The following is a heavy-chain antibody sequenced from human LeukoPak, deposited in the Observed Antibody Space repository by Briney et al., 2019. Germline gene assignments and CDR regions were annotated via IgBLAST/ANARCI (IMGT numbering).Heavy chain of an antibody. V-gene: IGHV4-4*07. D-gene: IGHD2-2*01. J-gene: IGHJ5*02. CDR3: ARGAIVVVPAATNWFDP. CDR2: IYTSGST. Sequence: SETLSLTCTVSGGSISSYYWSWIRQPAGKGLEWIGRIYTSGSTNYNPSLKSRVTISVDTSKNQFSLKLSSVTAADTAVYYCARGAIVVVPAATNWFDPWGQGTLVTVSS. CDR1: GGSISSYY.